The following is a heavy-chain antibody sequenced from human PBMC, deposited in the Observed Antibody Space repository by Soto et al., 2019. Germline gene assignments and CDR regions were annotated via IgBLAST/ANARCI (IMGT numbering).Heavy chain of an antibody. D-gene: IGHD3-22*01. CDR2: INPGNGNT. CDR3: ARGGYFDSSNYLAY. J-gene: IGHJ4*02. CDR1: GYTFTSYG. V-gene: IGHV1-3*01. Sequence: ASVKVSCKASGYTFTSYGKNCVRQAPGRGLEWMGWINPGNGNTKYSQQFQGRVIIDRDTSASTAYMELSSLRSEDTAVYYCARGGYFDSSNYLAYWGLGTLVTVSS.